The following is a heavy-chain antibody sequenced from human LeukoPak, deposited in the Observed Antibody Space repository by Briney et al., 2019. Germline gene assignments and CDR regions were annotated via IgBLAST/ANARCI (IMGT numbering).Heavy chain of an antibody. CDR3: ARSPRTSGYPKD. Sequence: SETLSLTCAVSGGSISSSSYYWGWIRQPPGKGLEWIGSIYYSGSTYYNPSLKSRVTISVDTSKNQFSLKLSSVTAADTAVYYCARSPRTSGYPKDWGQGTQVTVSS. CDR1: GGSISSSSYY. CDR2: IYYSGST. J-gene: IGHJ4*02. D-gene: IGHD3-22*01. V-gene: IGHV4-39*07.